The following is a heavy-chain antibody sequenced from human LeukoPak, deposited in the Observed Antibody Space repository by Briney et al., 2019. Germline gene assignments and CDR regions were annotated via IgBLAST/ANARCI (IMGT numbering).Heavy chain of an antibody. CDR1: GFIFSASI. Sequence: GGSLRLSCAASGFIFSASIMNWVRQAPGKGLEWVSYISSSSSYTTYADSVKGRFTISRDNAKNSLYLQMNSLRAEDTAVYYCARGLNYYDYWGQGTLVTVSS. V-gene: IGHV3-21*05. CDR2: ISSSSSYT. CDR3: ARGLNYYDY. J-gene: IGHJ4*02.